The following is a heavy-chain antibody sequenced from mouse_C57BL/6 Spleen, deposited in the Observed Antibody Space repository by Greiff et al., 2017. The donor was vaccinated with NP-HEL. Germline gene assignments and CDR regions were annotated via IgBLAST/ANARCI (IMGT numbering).Heavy chain of an antibody. CDR2: IDPSDSYT. D-gene: IGHD1-1*01. J-gene: IGHJ2*01. Sequence: QVQLQQPGAELVMPGASVKLSCKASGYTFTSYWMHWVKQRPGQGLEWIGEIDPSDSYTNYNQKFKGKSTLTVDKSSSTAYMQLSSLTSEDSAVYYCARGTTVVVTDYWGQGTTLTVSS. V-gene: IGHV1-69*01. CDR3: ARGTTVVVTDY. CDR1: GYTFTSYW.